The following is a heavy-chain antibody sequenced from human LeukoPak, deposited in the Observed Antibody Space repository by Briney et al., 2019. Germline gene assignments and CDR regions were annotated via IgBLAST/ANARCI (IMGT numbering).Heavy chain of an antibody. CDR1: GGSISSSSYY. Sequence: TSETLSLTCTVSGGSISSSSYYWGWIRQPPWKGLEWIGSIYYSGSTYYDPSLKSRVTISVDTSKNQFSLKLSSVTAADTAVYYCAIRPSIAAPLGAWGQGTMVTVSS. D-gene: IGHD6-6*01. V-gene: IGHV4-39*01. CDR2: IYYSGST. J-gene: IGHJ3*01. CDR3: AIRPSIAAPLGA.